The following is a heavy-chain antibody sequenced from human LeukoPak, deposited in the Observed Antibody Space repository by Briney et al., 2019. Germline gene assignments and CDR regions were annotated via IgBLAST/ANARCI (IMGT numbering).Heavy chain of an antibody. CDR3: ATDPMVRTAFDY. CDR2: IYSGGST. D-gene: IGHD3-10*01. Sequence: GGSLRLSCAASGFTVSSNYMSWVRQAPGKGLEWVSVIYSGGSTYYADSVKGRFTISRDNSKNTLYLQMNSLRAEDTAVYYCATDPMVRTAFDYWGQGTLVTVSS. V-gene: IGHV3-53*01. CDR1: GFTVSSNY. J-gene: IGHJ4*02.